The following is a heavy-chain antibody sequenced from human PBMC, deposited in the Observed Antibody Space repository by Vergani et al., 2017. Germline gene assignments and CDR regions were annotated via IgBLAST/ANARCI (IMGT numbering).Heavy chain of an antibody. Sequence: QVRLQESGPGLVKPSETLSLTCSVSGGSMSGYYRSWIRQPPGKGLEWIGYIYYSRSTYDNPSLKSRVTISVDTSTNQYSLKLRSVTAADTAVYYCARDSIINYYYYGMDVWGQGSTVTVSS. CDR1: GGSMSGYY. CDR3: ARDSIINYYYYGMDV. D-gene: IGHD2-21*01. J-gene: IGHJ6*02. V-gene: IGHV4-30-4*08. CDR2: IYYSRST.